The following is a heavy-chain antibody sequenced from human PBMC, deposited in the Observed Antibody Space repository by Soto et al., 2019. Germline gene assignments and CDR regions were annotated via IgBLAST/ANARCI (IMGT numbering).Heavy chain of an antibody. CDR3: RRDFDQGYRDLGPGDY. Sequence: QVQLVQSGAEVKKPGASVKVSCKASGYTFSNYGITWVRQAPGQGLEWMGWISAYNGNTNYAQKLQGRVTMTTGTATSTAYMELRSLRADDAAEYYCRRDFDQGYRDLGPGDYGCQGSLVTVSS. D-gene: IGHD4-17*01. J-gene: IGHJ4*02. CDR2: ISAYNGNT. V-gene: IGHV1-18*01. CDR1: GYTFSNYG.